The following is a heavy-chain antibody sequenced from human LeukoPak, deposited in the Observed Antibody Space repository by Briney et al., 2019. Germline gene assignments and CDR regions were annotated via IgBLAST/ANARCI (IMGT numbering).Heavy chain of an antibody. J-gene: IGHJ6*03. Sequence: SETLSLTCAVSDYSISSGYHWGWIRQPPEKGLEWIGSISRSGSTYYSPSLKGRVTMSVDSSKNEFSLNLSSVTAADTAVYYCARGYIGNSGRYYYYYMDVWGKETTVTVSS. V-gene: IGHV4-38-2*01. D-gene: IGHD1-26*01. CDR1: DYSISSGYH. CDR2: ISRSGST. CDR3: ARGYIGNSGRYYYYYMDV.